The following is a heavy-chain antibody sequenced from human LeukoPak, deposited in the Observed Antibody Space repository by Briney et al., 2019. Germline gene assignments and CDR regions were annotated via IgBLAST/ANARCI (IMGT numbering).Heavy chain of an antibody. CDR2: VYYSGTT. Sequence: KTSETLSLTCTVAGGSISSSSSYWGWIRQPPGKGLEWIGSVYYSGTTHHRPSLKSRVTISVDTSQNQFSLRLSSATAADTSVYYCARQIRYCSGGICYLHFDSWGQGTLVTVSS. V-gene: IGHV4-39*01. D-gene: IGHD2-15*01. CDR3: ARQIRYCSGGICYLHFDS. J-gene: IGHJ4*02. CDR1: GGSISSSSSY.